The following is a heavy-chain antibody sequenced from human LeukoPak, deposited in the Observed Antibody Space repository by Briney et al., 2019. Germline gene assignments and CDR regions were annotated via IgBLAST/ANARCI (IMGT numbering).Heavy chain of an antibody. D-gene: IGHD6-13*01. CDR3: ARDRPPQLVRPFDY. CDR2: INPNSGGT. CDR1: GYIFTGYY. Sequence: ASVKASCKASGYIFTGYYMHWVRQAPGQGLEWMGWINPNSGGTNYAHKFQGRVTMTRDTSISTAYMELSRLRSDDTAMYYCARDRPPQLVRPFDYWGQGTLVTVSS. J-gene: IGHJ4*02. V-gene: IGHV1-2*07.